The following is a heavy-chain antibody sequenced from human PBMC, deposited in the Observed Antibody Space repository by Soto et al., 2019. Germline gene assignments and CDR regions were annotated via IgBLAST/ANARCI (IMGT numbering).Heavy chain of an antibody. J-gene: IGHJ4*02. CDR2: VSHDGRNT. CDR1: GFTFSDYA. Sequence: VQLVESGGGVVQPGRSLRLSCAASGFTFSDYAMHWVRQAPGKGLEWVAVVSHDGRNTHYADSVKGRFTISRDSSKNTVSLEMTSLQAEDTSLYYCAKEGRHLLVTSDFNYWGQGALVTVSS. V-gene: IGHV3-30*18. CDR3: AKEGRHLLVTSDFNY. D-gene: IGHD6-13*01.